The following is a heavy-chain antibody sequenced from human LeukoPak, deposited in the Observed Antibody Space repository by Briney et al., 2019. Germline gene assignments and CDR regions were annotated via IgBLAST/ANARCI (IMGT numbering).Heavy chain of an antibody. CDR2: FRGRAFGGTT. CDR3: TRDGSGSYYHPPFDY. CDR1: GFVYGDYA. D-gene: IGHD3-10*01. Sequence: GGSLRLPCTASGFVYGDYAMSWFRDAPGEGLEGVGFFRGRAFGGTTEYAASVKGKFTISRDDSKSIAYLQMISLKTEDTAVYYCTRDGSGSYYHPPFDYWGQGTLVTVSS. J-gene: IGHJ4*02. V-gene: IGHV3-49*03.